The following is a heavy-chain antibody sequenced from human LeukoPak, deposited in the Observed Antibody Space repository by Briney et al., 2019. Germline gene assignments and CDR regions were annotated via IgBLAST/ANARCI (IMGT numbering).Heavy chain of an antibody. J-gene: IGHJ4*02. V-gene: IGHV1-46*01. CDR3: AIMSRVDTGKSPLDD. D-gene: IGHD5-18*01. CDR2: INPSSGST. Sequence: ASVKVSCKASGYTFATYYMHGVRQAPGQGLEWMGVINPSSGSTNYAQNFQGRVTMTRDTSTSTVYVELSSLRSEDTAMYYCAIMSRVDTGKSPLDDWGQGSLVTVSS. CDR1: GYTFATYY.